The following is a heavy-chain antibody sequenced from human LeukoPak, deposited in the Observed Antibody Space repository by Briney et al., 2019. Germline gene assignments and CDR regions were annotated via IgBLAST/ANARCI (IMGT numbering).Heavy chain of an antibody. J-gene: IGHJ4*02. CDR1: GFRITNVW. CDR2: IKSKADGGTT. V-gene: IGHV3-15*07. CDR3: TTDRGDYGIPY. Sequence: PGGSLRLSCAASGFRITNVWMNWVRQAPGKGLEWVGRIKSKADGGTTDYAVPVKGRFTISRDDSKNTLCLQMNSLKTEDTAVYYCTTDRGDYGIPYWGQGTLVTVSS. D-gene: IGHD4-17*01.